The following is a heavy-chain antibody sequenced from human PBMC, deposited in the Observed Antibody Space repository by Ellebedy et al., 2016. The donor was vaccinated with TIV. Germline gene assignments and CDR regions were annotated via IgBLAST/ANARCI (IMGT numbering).Heavy chain of an antibody. CDR2: ISSSSSYT. CDR3: ARTYSSSWYKGIEDY. V-gene: IGHV3-11*06. D-gene: IGHD6-13*01. CDR1: GFTFSDYY. J-gene: IGHJ4*02. Sequence: GESLKISCAASGFTFSDYYMSWIRQAPGKGLEWVSYISSSSSYTNYADSVKGRFTISRDNAKNSLYLQMNSLRAEDTAVYYCARTYSSSWYKGIEDYWGQGTLVTVSS.